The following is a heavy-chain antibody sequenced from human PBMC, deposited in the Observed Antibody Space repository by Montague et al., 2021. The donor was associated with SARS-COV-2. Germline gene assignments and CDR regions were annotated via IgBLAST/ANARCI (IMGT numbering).Heavy chain of an antibody. D-gene: IGHD6-19*01. CDR2: IYYSGST. CDR3: ARVQFVSSGWYPDAFDI. Sequence: TLSLTCTVSGGSINRGGYYWSWIRQHPGKGLEWIGYIYYSGSTYYNPSLKGRLTISVDTSKNQFSLKLSSVTAADTAVYYCARVQFVSSGWYPDAFDIWGQGTMVTGSS. J-gene: IGHJ3*02. V-gene: IGHV4-31*03. CDR1: GGSINRGGYY.